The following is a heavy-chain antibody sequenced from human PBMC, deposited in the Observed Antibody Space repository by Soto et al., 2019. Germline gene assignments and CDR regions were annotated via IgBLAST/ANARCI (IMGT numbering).Heavy chain of an antibody. CDR1: GGSISSYY. CDR2: IYYSGST. Sequence: PSETLSLTCTVSGGSISSYYWSWIRQPPGKGLEWIGYIYYSGSTNYNPSLKSRVTISVDTSKNQFSLKLSSVTAADTAVYYCARYAGYDAFDSWGQGTMVTVSS. V-gene: IGHV4-59*01. CDR3: ARYAGYDAFDS. D-gene: IGHD2-2*01. J-gene: IGHJ3*02.